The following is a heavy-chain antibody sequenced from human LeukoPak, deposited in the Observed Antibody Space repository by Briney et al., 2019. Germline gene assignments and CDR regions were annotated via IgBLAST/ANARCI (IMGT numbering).Heavy chain of an antibody. V-gene: IGHV4-59*08. CDR2: VYYSGYS. CDR3: ARRDTAMAKDGFDY. D-gene: IGHD5-18*01. J-gene: IGHJ4*02. CDR1: GGSITSYY. Sequence: ETLSLTCTVSGGSITSYYWAWLRQPPEKGLEWIGYVYYSGYSNYNPSLKSRVSMSVDTSMNQFSLKLSSVTAADTAVYYCARRDTAMAKDGFDYWGQGTLVTVSS.